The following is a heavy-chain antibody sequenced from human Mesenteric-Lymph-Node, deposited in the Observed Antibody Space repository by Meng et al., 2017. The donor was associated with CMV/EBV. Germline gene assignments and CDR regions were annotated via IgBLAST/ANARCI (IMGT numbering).Heavy chain of an antibody. V-gene: IGHV3-23*03. D-gene: IGHD3-3*01. CDR2: IYGGGSST. CDR1: GFIFSSYA. CDR3: AKDVGYYDFWSGFDP. J-gene: IGHJ5*02. Sequence: SGFIFSSYAMAWVRRAPGKGLEWVSVIYGGGSSTSYVDSVEGRFTVSRDSSKKMLYLQMNSLRAEDTAIYYCAKDVGYYDFWSGFDPWGQGTLVTVSS.